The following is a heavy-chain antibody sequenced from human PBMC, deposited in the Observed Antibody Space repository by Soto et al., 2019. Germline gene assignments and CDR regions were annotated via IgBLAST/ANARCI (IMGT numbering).Heavy chain of an antibody. D-gene: IGHD3-22*01. J-gene: IGHJ1*01. CDR1: GGTFSRHA. V-gene: IGHV1-69*01. CDR2: IIPIFGTA. Sequence: QVQLVQSGAAVRKPGSSVKVSCKASGGTFSRHAISWVRQAPGQGLEWMGGIIPIFGTANHAQKFQGRVTMIEDESTSTVYMELSSLRSEDTAMYYCARGWGYDSNDYYYAYWGQGTLVIVSS. CDR3: ARGWGYDSNDYYYAY.